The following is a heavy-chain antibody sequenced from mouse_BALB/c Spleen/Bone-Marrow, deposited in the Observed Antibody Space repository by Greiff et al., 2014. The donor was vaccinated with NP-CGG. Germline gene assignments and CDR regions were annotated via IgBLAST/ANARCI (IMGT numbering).Heavy chain of an antibody. Sequence: DVQLVESGGGLVQPGGSMKLSCVASGFTFSNYWMNWVRQSPEKGLEWVAEIRLKSNNYATHYAESVKGRFTISRDDSKSSVNLQMNNLRAEDTGIYYCTTGFAYWGQGTLVTVSA. CDR2: IRLKSNNYAT. J-gene: IGHJ3*01. CDR1: GFTFSNYW. CDR3: TTGFAY. V-gene: IGHV6-6*02.